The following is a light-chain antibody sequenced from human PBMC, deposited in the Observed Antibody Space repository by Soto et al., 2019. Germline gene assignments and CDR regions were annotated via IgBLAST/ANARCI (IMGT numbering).Light chain of an antibody. J-gene: IGLJ1*01. V-gene: IGLV4-69*01. Sequence: QPVLTQSPSASASLGASVKLTCTLRSGHSSYAIAWHQQQPEKGPRYLMKLNSDGSHSKGDGIPDRFSGPSSGAERYLTISSLQSEDEADYYCQTWGTGIQVFGTGTKVTVL. CDR3: QTWGTGIQV. CDR1: SGHSSYA. CDR2: LNSDGSH.